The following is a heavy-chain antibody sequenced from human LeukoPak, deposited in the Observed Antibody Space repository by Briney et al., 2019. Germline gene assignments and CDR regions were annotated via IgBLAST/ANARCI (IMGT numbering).Heavy chain of an antibody. D-gene: IGHD5-24*01. CDR3: ARQEIREQLDN. CDR2: INPNGGST. Sequence: ASVKVSCKASGYAFTSNYIHWVRQAPGQGLEWMGIINPNGGSTTYAQKFQGRFTMTSDTSTATVFMELRSLRSDDTAVYYCARQEIREQLDNWGHGTLVTVSS. CDR1: GYAFTSNY. V-gene: IGHV1-46*01. J-gene: IGHJ4*01.